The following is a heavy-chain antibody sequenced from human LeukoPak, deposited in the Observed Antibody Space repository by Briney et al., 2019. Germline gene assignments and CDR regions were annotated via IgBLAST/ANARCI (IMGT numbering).Heavy chain of an antibody. Sequence: GASVKVSCKASGYTFTGYYMHWVRQAPGQGLEWMGWINPHTGGTSYAQKFQGRVTMTRDTSISTAYMELSRLRSDDTAVYYCARGNYWDYYYYYMDVWGKGTTVTVSS. CDR3: ARGNYWDYYYYYMDV. J-gene: IGHJ6*03. D-gene: IGHD1-7*01. CDR1: GYTFTGYY. CDR2: INPHTGGT. V-gene: IGHV1-2*02.